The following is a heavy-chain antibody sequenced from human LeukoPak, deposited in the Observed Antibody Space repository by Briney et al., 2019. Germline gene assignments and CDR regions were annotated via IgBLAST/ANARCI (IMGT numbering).Heavy chain of an antibody. CDR3: ARGPSCDYFDSSGYLDYFHH. D-gene: IGHD3-22*01. Sequence: SETLSLTCTVSGGFISIYHWSWIRQPPGKGLEWIGYIYYTGSTNYNPSLKSRVTISVLTSNNQFSLKLSSVTAADTAVYYCARGPSCDYFDSSGYLDYFHHWGQGTLVTVSS. J-gene: IGHJ1*01. CDR2: IYYTGST. V-gene: IGHV4-59*01. CDR1: GGFISIYH.